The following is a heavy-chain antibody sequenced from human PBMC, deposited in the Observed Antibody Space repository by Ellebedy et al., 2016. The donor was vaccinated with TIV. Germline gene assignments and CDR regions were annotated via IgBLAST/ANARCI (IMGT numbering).Heavy chain of an antibody. V-gene: IGHV1-18*01. CDR1: GYTFTSYG. CDR3: ARTVVVPGQYYYGMDG. Sequence: ASVKVSXKASGYTFTSYGISWVRQAPGQGLEWMGWISAYNGNTNYAQKLQGRVTMTTDTSTSTAYMELRSLRSDDTVVYYSARTVVVPGQYYYGMDGWGQGTTVTVSS. J-gene: IGHJ6*02. D-gene: IGHD2-2*01. CDR2: ISAYNGNT.